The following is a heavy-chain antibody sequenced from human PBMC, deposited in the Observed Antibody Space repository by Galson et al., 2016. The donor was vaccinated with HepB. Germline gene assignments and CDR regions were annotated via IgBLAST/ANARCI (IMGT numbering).Heavy chain of an antibody. CDR1: GFVFRMYP. J-gene: IGHJ5*02. V-gene: IGHV3-23*01. Sequence: SLRLSCAASGFVFRMYPMSWVRQAPGKGLEWVSALSGTGGDTYYADSVKGRFTISRDNSKNTLYLQMTSLRDEDTATYYCAKDLTGAALVDPCGQGTLVTLSS. CDR2: LSGTGGDT. CDR3: AKDLTGAALVDP. D-gene: IGHD3-10*01.